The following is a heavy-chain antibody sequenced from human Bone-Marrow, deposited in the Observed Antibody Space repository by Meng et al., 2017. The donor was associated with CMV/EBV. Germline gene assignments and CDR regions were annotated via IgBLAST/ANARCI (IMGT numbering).Heavy chain of an antibody. V-gene: IGHV4-61*01. CDR1: GAAILSGNYY. CDR3: ARGDAISGSDYYGLDV. CDR2: VYFTGTS. Sequence: GSLRLSCTVSGAAILSGNYYWSWIRQPPGKGLEWMGYVYFTGTSTYNPSLKSRVTISIDTSENQFPLKVSSVTAADTAVYYCARGDAISGSDYYGLDVWGQGNTVPVSS. J-gene: IGHJ6*02. D-gene: IGHD1-26*01.